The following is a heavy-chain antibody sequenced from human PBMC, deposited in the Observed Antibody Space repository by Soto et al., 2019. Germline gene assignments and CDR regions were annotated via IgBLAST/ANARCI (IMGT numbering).Heavy chain of an antibody. J-gene: IGHJ4*02. Sequence: GGSLRLSCAASGFTFSSYAMHWVRQAPGKGLEWVAVISYDGSNKYYADSVKGRFTISRDNSKNTLYLQMNSLRAEDTAVYYCARDRFAYYDFWSGFDYWGQGTLVTVSS. V-gene: IGHV3-30-3*01. CDR2: ISYDGSNK. CDR1: GFTFSSYA. CDR3: ARDRFAYYDFWSGFDY. D-gene: IGHD3-3*01.